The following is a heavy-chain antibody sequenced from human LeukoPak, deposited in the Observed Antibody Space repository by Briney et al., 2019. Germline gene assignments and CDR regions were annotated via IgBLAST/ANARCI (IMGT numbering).Heavy chain of an antibody. V-gene: IGHV1-18*01. J-gene: IGHJ4*02. Sequence: ASVKVSCKASGYTFTSYAMHWVRQAPGQRLEWMGWISAYNGNTNYAQKFQGRVTVTTDTSTSTAYMELRSLRSDDTAVYYCARSSSVTIPGYYFDYWGQGTLVTVSS. CDR3: ARSSSVTIPGYYFDY. D-gene: IGHD2-21*01. CDR1: GYTFTSYA. CDR2: ISAYNGNT.